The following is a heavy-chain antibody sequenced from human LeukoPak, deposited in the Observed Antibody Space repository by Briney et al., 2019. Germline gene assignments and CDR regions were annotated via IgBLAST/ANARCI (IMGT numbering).Heavy chain of an antibody. J-gene: IGHJ6*04. Sequence: ASVKVSCKASGYTFTSYGISWVRQAPGQGLEWMGWISAYNGNTNYAQKLQGRVTMTTDTSTSTAYMELRSLRSEDTAVYYCAADDSTNVAGYYYYGMDVWGKGTTVTVSS. D-gene: IGHD2-2*01. V-gene: IGHV1-18*04. CDR3: AADDSTNVAGYYYYGMDV. CDR1: GYTFTSYG. CDR2: ISAYNGNT.